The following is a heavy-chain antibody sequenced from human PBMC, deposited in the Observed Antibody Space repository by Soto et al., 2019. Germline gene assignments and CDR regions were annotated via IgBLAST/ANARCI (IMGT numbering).Heavy chain of an antibody. V-gene: IGHV4-31*03. D-gene: IGHD3-3*01. J-gene: IGHJ5*02. CDR1: GGSISSGDYY. Sequence: QVQLQESGPGLVKPSQTLSLTCTVSGGSISSGDYYWSWIRQHPGKGLEWIGYIYYSGSTYYNPSLKSRVTITVDTSKTQFSPKLSSVTAADTAVYYCARWWSGSRQGFDPWGQGTLVTVSS. CDR2: IYYSGST. CDR3: ARWWSGSRQGFDP.